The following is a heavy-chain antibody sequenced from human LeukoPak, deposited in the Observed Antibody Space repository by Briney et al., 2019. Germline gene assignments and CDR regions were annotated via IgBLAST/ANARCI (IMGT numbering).Heavy chain of an antibody. CDR1: GLTFGRQW. V-gene: IGHV3-7*01. CDR3: AREFGGLRFSEWLTKREKTYYYMDV. D-gene: IGHD3-3*01. Sequence: GGSLRLSCAASGLTFGRQWMSWVRQAPGKGLEWVANIKQDGSERHFVDSVKGRFSISTDIARNSVWLQMNSLRDEDTAVYYCAREFGGLRFSEWLTKREKTYYYMDVWGKGTTVIVSS. J-gene: IGHJ6*03. CDR2: IKQDGSER.